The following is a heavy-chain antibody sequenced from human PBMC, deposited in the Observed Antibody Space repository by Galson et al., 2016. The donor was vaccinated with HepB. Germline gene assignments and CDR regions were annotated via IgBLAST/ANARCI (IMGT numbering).Heavy chain of an antibody. D-gene: IGHD4-17*01. CDR2: ISASHRFI. J-gene: IGHJ4*02. CDR3: ARAYGDYAYTDH. V-gene: IGHV3-21*01. Sequence: SLRLSCAASGFTFTDYTMNWIRLAPGQGLQWVSSISASHRFIHYVDSVKGRFAISGDNAKNSLYLQMNSLRAEDTAVYYCARAYGDYAYTDHWGQGTQVIVSS. CDR1: GFTFTDYT.